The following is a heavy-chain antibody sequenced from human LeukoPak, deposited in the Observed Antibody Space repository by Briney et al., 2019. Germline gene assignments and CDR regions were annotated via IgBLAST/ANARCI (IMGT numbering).Heavy chain of an antibody. J-gene: IGHJ5*02. CDR3: ARGLTWIQHRFDP. Sequence: SETLSLTCTVSGGSISSSSYYWGWLRQPPGTGLEWIGSIYYSGSTYYNPSLKSRVTISVDTSKNQFSLKLSSVTAADTAVYYCARGLTWIQHRFDPWGQGTLVTVSS. V-gene: IGHV4-39*01. CDR2: IYYSGST. CDR1: GGSISSSSYY. D-gene: IGHD5-18*01.